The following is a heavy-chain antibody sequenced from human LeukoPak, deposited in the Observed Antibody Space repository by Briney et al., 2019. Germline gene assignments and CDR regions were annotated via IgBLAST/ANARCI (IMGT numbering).Heavy chain of an antibody. CDR1: GFTFSSYS. Sequence: GGSLRLSCAASGFTFSSYSMNWVRQAPGKGLEWVSSISSSSSYIYYADSVKGRFTISRDNAKNSLYLQMNSVRAEDTAVYYCANSYYDSKGDAFDIWGQGTMVTVSS. CDR2: ISSSSSYI. V-gene: IGHV3-21*01. D-gene: IGHD3-22*01. J-gene: IGHJ3*02. CDR3: ANSYYDSKGDAFDI.